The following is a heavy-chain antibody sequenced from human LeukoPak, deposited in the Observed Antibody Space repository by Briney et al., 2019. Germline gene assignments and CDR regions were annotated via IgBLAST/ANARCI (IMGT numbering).Heavy chain of an antibody. CDR3: ATEVVIIGLYYGMDV. Sequence: GASVKVSCKASGYTFTGYYMHWVRQAPGQGLEWMGWINPNSGGTNYAQKFQGRVTMTRDTSISTAYMELSRLRSDDTAVYYCATEVVIIGLYYGMDVWGQGTTVTVSS. CDR2: INPNSGGT. V-gene: IGHV1-2*02. D-gene: IGHD3-3*01. CDR1: GYTFTGYY. J-gene: IGHJ6*02.